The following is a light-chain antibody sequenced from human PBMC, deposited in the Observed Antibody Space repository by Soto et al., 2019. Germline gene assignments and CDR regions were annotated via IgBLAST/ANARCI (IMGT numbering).Light chain of an antibody. CDR2: GAS. CDR1: QSVSSN. J-gene: IGKJ1*01. Sequence: EVVMTQSPATLSVSPGERATLSCRASQSVSSNLAWYQQKPGQAPRLLTYGASTRANGIPARFSGSGSGTEFTLTNSSLQSEDFAVYYCQQYNSWTPWTFGQGTKVEIK. CDR3: QQYNSWTPWT. V-gene: IGKV3-15*01.